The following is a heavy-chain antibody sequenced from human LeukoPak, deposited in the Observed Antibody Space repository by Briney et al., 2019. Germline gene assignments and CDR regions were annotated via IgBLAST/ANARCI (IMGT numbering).Heavy chain of an antibody. Sequence: GGPLRLSCAASGFTFDDYAMHWVRQAPGKGLEWVSLISWDGGSTYYADSVKGRFTISRDNSKNSLYLQMNSLRAEDTALYYCAKGGIHRGYYYYYMDVWGKGTTVTISS. D-gene: IGHD6-13*01. J-gene: IGHJ6*03. CDR1: GFTFDDYA. V-gene: IGHV3-43D*03. CDR2: ISWDGGST. CDR3: AKGGIHRGYYYYYMDV.